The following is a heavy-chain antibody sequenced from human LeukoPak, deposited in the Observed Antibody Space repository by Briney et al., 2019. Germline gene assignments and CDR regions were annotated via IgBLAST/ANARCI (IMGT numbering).Heavy chain of an antibody. D-gene: IGHD6-19*01. J-gene: IGHJ4*02. CDR3: AKGSGPSRPYYFDD. Sequence: GGSLRLSCAASGLTLSSYVMSWVRQAPAKGLEGVSGMSGYGDSTYYADSVKDRFTISRDNSRNTPYLQMNSLTGENTAVYYCAKGSGPSRPYYFDDWGQGTLVTVSS. CDR1: GLTLSSYV. CDR2: MSGYGDST. V-gene: IGHV3-23*01.